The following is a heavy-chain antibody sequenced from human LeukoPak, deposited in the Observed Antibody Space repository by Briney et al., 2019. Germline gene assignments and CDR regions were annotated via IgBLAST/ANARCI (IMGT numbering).Heavy chain of an antibody. CDR2: IYPGDSDT. CDR1: GDSFSNYW. J-gene: IGHJ4*02. V-gene: IGHV5-51*01. CDR3: ASSYSSSENFDY. D-gene: IGHD6-6*01. Sequence: GESLKISCKNSGDSFSNYWIGWVRQMPGKGLEWMGIIYPGDSDTRYSPSFQGQVTISADKSISTAYLQWSSLKASDTAMYYCASSYSSSENFDYWGQGTLVTVSS.